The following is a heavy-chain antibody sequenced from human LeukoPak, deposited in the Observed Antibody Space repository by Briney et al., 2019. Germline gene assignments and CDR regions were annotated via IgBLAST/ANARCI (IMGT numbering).Heavy chain of an antibody. Sequence: GSSVKVSCEASGGTFSSYTISWVRQAPGQGIEWMGRIIPILGIANYAQKFQGRVAITADKSTSTAYMELSSLRSEDTAVYYCARDRGYCSGGSCYTVDWGQGTLVTVSS. CDR1: GGTFSSYT. D-gene: IGHD2-15*01. CDR2: IIPILGIA. CDR3: ARDRGYCSGGSCYTVD. J-gene: IGHJ4*02. V-gene: IGHV1-69*04.